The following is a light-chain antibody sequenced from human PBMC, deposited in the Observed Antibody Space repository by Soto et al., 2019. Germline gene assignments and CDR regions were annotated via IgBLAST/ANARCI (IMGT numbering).Light chain of an antibody. Sequence: EIVMTQSPATLSVSPGERATLSCRASQSVSSNLAWYQQKPGQAPRLLLYGASTRATGIPARFSGSGSGTEFALTISSLQFEDVAVDYCQQYNNWPPITFGQGTRLEIK. J-gene: IGKJ5*01. V-gene: IGKV3-15*01. CDR2: GAS. CDR3: QQYNNWPPIT. CDR1: QSVSSN.